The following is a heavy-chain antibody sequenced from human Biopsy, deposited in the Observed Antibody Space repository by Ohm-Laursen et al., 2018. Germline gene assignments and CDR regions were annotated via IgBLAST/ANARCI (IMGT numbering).Heavy chain of an antibody. CDR1: EFTFSGYS. CDR2: INVYSNKK. V-gene: IGHV3-48*04. Sequence: SLRLSCAAPEFTFSGYSMSWVRQAPGRGLEWVSYINVYSNKKYYADSVKGRFIVSRDNDKNSLYLQMNSLRAEDTAVYHCARSPGRDRMDVWGQGTTVTVSS. J-gene: IGHJ6*02. CDR3: ARSPGRDRMDV. D-gene: IGHD1-14*01.